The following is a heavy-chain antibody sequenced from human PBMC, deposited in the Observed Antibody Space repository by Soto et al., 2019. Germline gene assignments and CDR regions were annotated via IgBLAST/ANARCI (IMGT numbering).Heavy chain of an antibody. J-gene: IGHJ6*03. D-gene: IGHD3-3*01. CDR3: ARAADFWSGYFYYYYMDV. CDR2: IIPILGIA. CDR1: GGTFSSYT. V-gene: IGHV1-69*02. Sequence: QVQLVQSGAEVKKPGSSVKVSCKASGGTFSSYTISWVRQAPGQGLEWMGRIIPILGIANYAQKFQGRVTITADKSTSTAYMELSSLRSEDTAEYYCARAADFWSGYFYYYYMDVWGKGTTVTVSS.